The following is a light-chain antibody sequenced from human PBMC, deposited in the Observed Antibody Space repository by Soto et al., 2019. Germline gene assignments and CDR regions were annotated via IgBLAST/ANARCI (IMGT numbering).Light chain of an antibody. CDR1: QSISSY. CDR3: QQRSNWPPT. J-gene: IGKJ4*01. V-gene: IGKV3-11*01. Sequence: LLTQSPATLSLSPGERVTLSCRASQSISSYLAWYQQKPGQASRLLIYDVSNRATGIPARFSGSGSGTEFTLTISSLEPEDFALYFCQQRSNWPPTFGGGTKVEIK. CDR2: DVS.